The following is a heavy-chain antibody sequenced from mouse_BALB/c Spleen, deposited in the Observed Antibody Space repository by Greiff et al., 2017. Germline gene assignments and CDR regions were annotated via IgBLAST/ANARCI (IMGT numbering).Heavy chain of an antibody. CDR1: GFTFSSYG. D-gene: IGHD1-1*01. V-gene: IGHV5-6*01. J-gene: IGHJ2*01. CDR2: ISSGGSYT. CDR3: ARKAFTTVVANFDY. Sequence: EVQRVESGGDLVKPGGSLKLSCAASGFTFSSYGMSWVRQTPDKRLEWVATISSGGSYTYYPDSVKGRFTISRDNAKNTMYLQMSSLKSEDTAMYYCARKAFTTVVANFDYWGQGTTLTVSS.